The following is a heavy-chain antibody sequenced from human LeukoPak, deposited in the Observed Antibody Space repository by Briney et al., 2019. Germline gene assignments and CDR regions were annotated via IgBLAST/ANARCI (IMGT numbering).Heavy chain of an antibody. J-gene: IGHJ4*02. V-gene: IGHV3-48*03. CDR2: IDTSDATI. D-gene: IGHD6-19*01. CDR3: ARDGGWGLFFDY. Sequence: AGSLRLSCAASGFTFSSYEMNWVRHAPGKGLVWISYIDTSDATIYYEDYVKVRFTISRDNAKTTLYLQMNSLRAEDTAVYYCARDGGWGLFFDYWGQGTLVTVSS. CDR1: GFTFSSYE.